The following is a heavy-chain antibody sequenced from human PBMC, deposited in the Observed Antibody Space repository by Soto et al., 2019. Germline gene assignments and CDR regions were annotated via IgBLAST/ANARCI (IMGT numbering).Heavy chain of an antibody. Sequence: ASVKVSCKASGYTFTRSGISWVRQAPGQGLEWMGWISTYNGDTNYAQTFQGRVTMTTDTSTSTAYMELRSLRSDDTAVYYCARDFARGYSYGTYYYGMDVWGQGTTVTVSS. CDR2: ISTYNGDT. V-gene: IGHV1-18*01. CDR1: GYTFTRSG. CDR3: ARDFARGYSYGTYYYGMDV. J-gene: IGHJ6*02. D-gene: IGHD5-18*01.